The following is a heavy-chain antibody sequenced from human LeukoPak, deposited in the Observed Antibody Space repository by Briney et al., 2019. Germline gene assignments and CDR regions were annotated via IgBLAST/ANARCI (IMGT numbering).Heavy chain of an antibody. V-gene: IGHV1-69*13. CDR1: GGTFSSYA. D-gene: IGHD6-13*01. CDR2: IIPIFGTA. Sequence: SVKVSCKASGGTFSSYAISWVRQAPGQGLEWMGGIIPIFGTANYAQKFQGRVTITADESTRTAYMELSSLRSEDTAVYYCASNPGYSSYDAFDIWGQGTMVTVSS. CDR3: ASNPGYSSYDAFDI. J-gene: IGHJ3*02.